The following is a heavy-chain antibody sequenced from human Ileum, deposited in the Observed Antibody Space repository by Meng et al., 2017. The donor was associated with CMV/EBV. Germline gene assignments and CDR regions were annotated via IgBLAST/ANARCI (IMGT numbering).Heavy chain of an antibody. CDR3: ARGSSSWAFDN. V-gene: IGHV4-4*07. Sequence: QGWQQGAGVGLVGASGTFSLTCTVSGGSSSDYYWGGIRQPAAKGLEWIGSVYSGGTTYDNPSHQSGVTMWEDTSKTQFSLKLSSVTAADTVDYYCARGSSSWAFDNWGQGTLVTVSS. D-gene: IGHD2-2*01. CDR2: VYSGGTT. J-gene: IGHJ4*02. CDR1: GGSSSDYY.